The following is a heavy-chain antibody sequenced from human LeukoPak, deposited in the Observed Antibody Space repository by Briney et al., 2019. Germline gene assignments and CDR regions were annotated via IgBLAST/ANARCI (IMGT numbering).Heavy chain of an antibody. J-gene: IGHJ5*02. Sequence: SETLSLTCTVSGGSIRSYYWSWIRQPPGKGLEWIGYIYTSGSTNYNPSLKSRVTISVDTSKNQFSLKLSSVTAADTAVYYCARSSWYSSGWYWFDPWGPGTLVTVSS. CDR1: GGSIRSYY. D-gene: IGHD6-19*01. V-gene: IGHV4-4*09. CDR2: IYTSGST. CDR3: ARSSWYSSGWYWFDP.